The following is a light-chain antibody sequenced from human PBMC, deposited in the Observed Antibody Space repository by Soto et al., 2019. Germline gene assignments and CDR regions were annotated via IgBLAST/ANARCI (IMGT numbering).Light chain of an antibody. J-gene: IGKJ3*01. CDR3: QQYGSSPPFT. CDR2: GAS. Sequence: EIVLTQSPGTLSLSPGERATLSCRASKGVYSTSLAWYQHKPGQAPRLLIYGASTRATGIPDRFSGSGSGTDFTLTISRLEPEDFAVYYCQQYGSSPPFTFGPGTKVDIK. CDR1: KGVYSTS. V-gene: IGKV3-20*01.